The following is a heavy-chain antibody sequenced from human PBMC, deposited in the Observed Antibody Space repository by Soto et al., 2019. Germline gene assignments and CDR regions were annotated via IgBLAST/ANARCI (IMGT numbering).Heavy chain of an antibody. Sequence: SSETLSLTCTVSGGSVSSGSYYCSWIRQPPGKGLEWIGYIYYSGSTNYNPSLKSRVTISVDTSKNQFSLKLSSVTAADTAVYYCASTGADEGGDYYYYYGMDVWGQGTTVTVSS. CDR1: GGSVSSGSYY. J-gene: IGHJ6*02. CDR2: IYYSGST. CDR3: ASTGADEGGDYYYYYGMDV. V-gene: IGHV4-61*01.